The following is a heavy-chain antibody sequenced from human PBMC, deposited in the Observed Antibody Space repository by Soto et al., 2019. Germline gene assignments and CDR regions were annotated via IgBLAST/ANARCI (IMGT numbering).Heavy chain of an antibody. V-gene: IGHV3-48*01. J-gene: IGHJ5*02. CDR2: IGSSSSTI. CDR1: GFTFRNYG. Sequence: GGSLRLSCAASGFTFRNYGMNWVRQAPGKGLEWVSYIGSSSSTIYYADSVKGRFTISRDNAKNSLYLQMNSLRAEDTAVYYCARGAYLNWFDPWGQGTLVTVSS. CDR3: ARGAYLNWFDP.